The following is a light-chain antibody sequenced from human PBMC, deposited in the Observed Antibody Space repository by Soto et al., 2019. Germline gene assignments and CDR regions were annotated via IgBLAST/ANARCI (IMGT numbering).Light chain of an antibody. CDR2: KAS. CDR1: QSISTL. Sequence: DIQMTQSPSTLSPSVGDRVTITCRASQSISTLLAWYQQKPGRAPTLLIFKASTLESGVPSGFSGSGFGTEFSLTISSLQPDDFATYYCQQYNSYPLTFGQGTRLEIK. CDR3: QQYNSYPLT. J-gene: IGKJ5*01. V-gene: IGKV1-5*03.